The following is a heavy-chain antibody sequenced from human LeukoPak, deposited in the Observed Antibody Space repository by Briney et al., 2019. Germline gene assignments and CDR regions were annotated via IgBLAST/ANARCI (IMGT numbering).Heavy chain of an antibody. J-gene: IGHJ4*02. CDR2: IYNGRNT. Sequence: SETLSLTCSASGASTSSRYWSWIRQSPGRTLEGIGHIYNGRNTKYNPSLTSRVTISVDTSKNQFSLRMTSVTAADTAIYYCAQTTGWPGFDFWGPGALVTVSS. V-gene: IGHV4-59*08. D-gene: IGHD6-19*01. CDR3: AQTTGWPGFDF. CDR1: GASTSSRY.